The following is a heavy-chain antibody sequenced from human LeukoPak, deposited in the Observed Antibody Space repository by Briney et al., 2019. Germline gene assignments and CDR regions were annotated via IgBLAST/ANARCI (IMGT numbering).Heavy chain of an antibody. D-gene: IGHD5-18*01. Sequence: PGGSLRLSCAGSGFTFSSYSMTWVRQAPGKGLEWVSYSSGSGTTIYYADSAKGRFTISRDNAKNSLYLQMNSLRDEDTALYYCARGEGGSSYTYRAFDIWGQGTMVTVSS. CDR1: GFTFSSYS. V-gene: IGHV3-48*02. J-gene: IGHJ3*02. CDR3: ARGEGGSSYTYRAFDI. CDR2: SSGSGTTI.